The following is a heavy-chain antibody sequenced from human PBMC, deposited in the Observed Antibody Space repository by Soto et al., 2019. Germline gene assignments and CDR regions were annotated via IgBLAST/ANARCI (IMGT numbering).Heavy chain of an antibody. J-gene: IGHJ5*02. CDR3: ARREWLYSSGWYAGWFDP. CDR1: GYTFTSYA. CDR2: INAGNGNT. V-gene: IGHV1-3*01. Sequence: GASVKVSCKASGYTFTSYAMHWVRQAPGQRLEWMGWINAGNGNTKYSQKFQGRVTITRDTSASTAYMELSSLRSEDTAVYYCARREWLYSSGWYAGWFDPWGQGTLVTVSS. D-gene: IGHD6-19*01.